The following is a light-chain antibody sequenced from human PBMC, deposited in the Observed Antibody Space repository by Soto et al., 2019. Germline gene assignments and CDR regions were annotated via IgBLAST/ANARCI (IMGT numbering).Light chain of an antibody. CDR2: GAS. Sequence: DIQMTQSPSSVSASVGDRVTISCRASYDVRSWLAWYQQKPGKAPTLLIYGASTLQSGVPSRFSGSGSGTDFTLTISSLQPEDFATYYCQQANGDPWTFGQGTKVEIK. J-gene: IGKJ1*01. CDR3: QQANGDPWT. V-gene: IGKV1-12*02. CDR1: YDVRSW.